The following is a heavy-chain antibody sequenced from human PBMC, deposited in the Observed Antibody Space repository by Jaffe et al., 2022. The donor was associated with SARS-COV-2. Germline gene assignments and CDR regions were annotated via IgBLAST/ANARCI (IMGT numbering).Heavy chain of an antibody. CDR1: GFTFSGSA. CDR3: TRHGSPGDY. V-gene: IGHV3-73*01. J-gene: IGHJ4*02. D-gene: IGHD2-15*01. Sequence: EVQLVESGGGLVQPGGSLKLSCAASGFTFSGSAMHWVRQASGKGLEWVGRIRSKANSYATAYAASVKGRFTISRDDSKNTAYLQMNSLKTEDTAVYYCTRHGSPGDYWGQGTLVTVSS. CDR2: IRSKANSYAT.